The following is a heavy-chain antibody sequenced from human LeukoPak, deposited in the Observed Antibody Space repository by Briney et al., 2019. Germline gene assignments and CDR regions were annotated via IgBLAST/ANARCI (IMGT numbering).Heavy chain of an antibody. Sequence: VKVSCKASGYTITGYYMHWVRQAPGQGLEWMGWINPNSGGTNYAQKFQGRVTMTRDTSISTAYMELSRLGSDATAVYYCAREMGGTFDYWGQGTLVTVSS. V-gene: IGHV1-2*02. J-gene: IGHJ4*02. CDR1: GYTITGYY. CDR3: AREMGGTFDY. CDR2: INPNSGGT. D-gene: IGHD1-26*01.